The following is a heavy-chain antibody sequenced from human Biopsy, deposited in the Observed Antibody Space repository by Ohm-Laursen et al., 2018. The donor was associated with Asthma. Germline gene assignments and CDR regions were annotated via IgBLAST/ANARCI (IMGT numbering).Heavy chain of an antibody. J-gene: IGHJ5*02. Sequence: ASVKVSCKTSGYTFIGCHIHWMRQAPGQGLEWMGRINPNGGGTNYAQKFQGRVTMTRDTSISTAYMEVSRLRSDDTAVYYCARGQKSAGDRWFDPWGQGTLVTVSS. CDR3: ARGQKSAGDRWFDP. CDR2: INPNGGGT. CDR1: GYTFIGCH. V-gene: IGHV1-2*06. D-gene: IGHD6-13*01.